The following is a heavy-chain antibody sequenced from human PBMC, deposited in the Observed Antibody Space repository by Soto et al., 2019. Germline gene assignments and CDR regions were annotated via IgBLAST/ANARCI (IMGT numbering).Heavy chain of an antibody. CDR2: IYYSGST. Sequence: PSETLSLTCTVSGGSISSGGYYWSWIRQHPGKGLEWIGYIYYSGSTYYNPSLKSRVTISVDTSKNQFSLKLSSVTAAATAVYYCARWGSLEGDWLLPYDYWGQGTLVTVSS. CDR3: ARWGSLEGDWLLPYDY. J-gene: IGHJ4*02. D-gene: IGHD3-9*01. V-gene: IGHV4-31*03. CDR1: GGSISSGGYY.